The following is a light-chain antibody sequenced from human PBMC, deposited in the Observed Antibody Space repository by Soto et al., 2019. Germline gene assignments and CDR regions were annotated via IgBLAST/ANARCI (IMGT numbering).Light chain of an antibody. CDR1: SSDVGGYNY. CDR2: EVT. Sequence: QSALTQPPSASGSPGQSVAISCTGTSSDVGGYNYVSWYQQHPGKAPKLVIYEVTKRPSGVPDRFSGSKSGNTASLTVSGLQADDEADYYCNSYGGSNNWVFGGGTQRTVL. J-gene: IGLJ3*02. CDR3: NSYGGSNNWV. V-gene: IGLV2-8*01.